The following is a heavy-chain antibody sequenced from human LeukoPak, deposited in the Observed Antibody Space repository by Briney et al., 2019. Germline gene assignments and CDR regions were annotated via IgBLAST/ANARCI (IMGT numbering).Heavy chain of an antibody. D-gene: IGHD5-12*01. Sequence: GGSLRLSCAASGFTFSDYYMSWIRQAPGKGLEWVSYISSSGSTIYYADSVKGRFTISRDNSKNTLYLEMSSLRAEDTAVYYCAKSGYSYDSDAYAFIDYWGQGTLVTVSS. CDR3: AKSGYSYDSDAYAFIDY. CDR2: ISSSGSTI. V-gene: IGHV3-11*01. J-gene: IGHJ4*02. CDR1: GFTFSDYY.